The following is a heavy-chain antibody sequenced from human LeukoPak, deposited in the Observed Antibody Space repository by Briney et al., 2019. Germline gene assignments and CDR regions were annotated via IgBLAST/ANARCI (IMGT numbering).Heavy chain of an antibody. CDR1: GFTFRNYN. CDR2: ISGSSGDI. V-gene: IGHV3-48*02. Sequence: GGSLRLSCAASGFTFRNYNMNWVRQAPGKGLEWVSYISGSSGDIYYADSVRGRFTISRDDAKNSLYLQMNSLRDEDTAIYYCARVATRSDDYWGQGTLVTVSS. J-gene: IGHJ4*02. CDR3: ARVATRSDDY. D-gene: IGHD4-11*01.